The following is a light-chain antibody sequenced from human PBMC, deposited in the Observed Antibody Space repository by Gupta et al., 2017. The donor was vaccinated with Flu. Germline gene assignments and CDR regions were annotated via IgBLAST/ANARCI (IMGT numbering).Light chain of an antibody. CDR1: QSIRNW. J-gene: IGKJ2*02. CDR3: QQYNSYLRGT. V-gene: IGKV1-5*03. Sequence: STLSASVGDRVTITCRASQSIRNWLAWYQQKPGKAPRLLIYQASNLESGVPSRFSGSGSGTEFTLTISSRQPDDFATYYCQQYNSYLRGTFGQGTKLEIK. CDR2: QAS.